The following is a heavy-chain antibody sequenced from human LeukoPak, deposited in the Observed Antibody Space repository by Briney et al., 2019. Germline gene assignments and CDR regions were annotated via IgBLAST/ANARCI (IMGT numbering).Heavy chain of an antibody. CDR2: IYYSWDT. D-gene: IGHD3-22*01. J-gene: IGHJ4*02. V-gene: IGHV4-39*01. CDR1: GGSISSTSYY. CDR3: ATTSYHYDSPDY. Sequence: PWEALSLTCTVSGGSISSTSYYWGWIRQPPGKGLEWIGSIYYSWDTYYNPSLKSRVTISVDTSKNQFSLKLSSVTAADTAVYYCATTSYHYDSPDYWGQGTLVTVSS.